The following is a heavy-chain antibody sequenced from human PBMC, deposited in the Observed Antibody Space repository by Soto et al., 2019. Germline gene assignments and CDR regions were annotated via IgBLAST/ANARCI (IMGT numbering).Heavy chain of an antibody. D-gene: IGHD3-10*01. CDR2: INYSGST. CDR1: GGSFSGYY. V-gene: IGHV4-34*01. J-gene: IGHJ4*02. Sequence: QVQLQQWGAGLLKPSETLSLTCAVYGGSFSGYYWTWIRQPPGKGLEWIGQINYSGSTNYNPSLKSLVFISIGTSKNQFSLELSSVTAADTAVYYCARASVQYGSGTYEGGYYYFDYWGQGTLVIVSS. CDR3: ARASVQYGSGTYEGGYYYFDY.